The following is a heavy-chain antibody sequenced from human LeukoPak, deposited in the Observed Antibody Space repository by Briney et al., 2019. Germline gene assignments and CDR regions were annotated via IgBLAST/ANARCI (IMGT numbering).Heavy chain of an antibody. CDR2: IKQDGSEK. Sequence: GGSLRLSCAASGFTFSSYLMSWVRQAPGKGLEWVANIKQDGSEKYYVDSVKGRFTISRDNAKNSLYLQMNSLRAEDTAVYYCARDYGIDYWGQGTLVTVSS. V-gene: IGHV3-7*01. CDR3: ARDYGIDY. D-gene: IGHD4-17*01. CDR1: GFTFSSYL. J-gene: IGHJ4*02.